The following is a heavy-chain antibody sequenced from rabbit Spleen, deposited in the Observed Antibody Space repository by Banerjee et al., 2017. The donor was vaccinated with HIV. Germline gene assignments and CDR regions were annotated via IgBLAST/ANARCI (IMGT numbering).Heavy chain of an antibody. CDR3: ARDTSTSFSTYGMDL. CDR2: INGVTGKA. D-gene: IGHD1-1*01. V-gene: IGHV1S45*01. CDR1: GFSFSNKAV. Sequence: QEQLVESGGGLVKPEGSLKLSCTASGFSFSNKAVMCWVRQAPGKGLEWIACINGVTGKALYATWAKGRFTFSKTSSTTVTLQMTSLTAADTAIYFCARDTSTSFSTYGMDLWGPGTLVTVS. J-gene: IGHJ6*01.